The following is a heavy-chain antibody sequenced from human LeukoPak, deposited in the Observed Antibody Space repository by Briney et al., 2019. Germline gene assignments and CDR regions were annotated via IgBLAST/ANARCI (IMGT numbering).Heavy chain of an antibody. CDR2: INPSGGST. Sequence: ASVKVSCKASGYTFTSYDINWVRPATGQGLEWMGIINPSGGSTSYAQKFQGRVTMTRDTSTSTVYMELSSLRSEDTAVYYCARDARQQLVERFDYWGQGTLVTVSS. D-gene: IGHD6-13*01. CDR3: ARDARQQLVERFDY. CDR1: GYTFTSYD. J-gene: IGHJ4*02. V-gene: IGHV1-46*01.